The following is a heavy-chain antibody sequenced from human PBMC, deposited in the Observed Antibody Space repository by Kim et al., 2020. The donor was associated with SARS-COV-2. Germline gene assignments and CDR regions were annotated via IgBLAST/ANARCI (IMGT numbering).Heavy chain of an antibody. V-gene: IGHV3-48*04. CDR1: GFTFSSYS. J-gene: IGHJ3*02. CDR3: ARPSLGGARRAFDI. Sequence: GGSLRLSCAASGFTFSSYSMNWVRQAPGKGLEWVSYISSSSSTIYYADSVKGRFTISRDNAKNSLYLQMNSLRAEDTAVYYCARPSLGGARRAFDIWGQGKMVTVSS. CDR2: ISSSSSTI. D-gene: IGHD1-26*01.